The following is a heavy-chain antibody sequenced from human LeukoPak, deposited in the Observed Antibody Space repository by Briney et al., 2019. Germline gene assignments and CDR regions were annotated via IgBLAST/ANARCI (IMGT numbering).Heavy chain of an antibody. CDR1: GFTFSSYN. Sequence: PGGSLSLSCAASGFTFSSYNMNWVRQAPGKGLEWVSSITSDSRYMYYADSVKGRFTISRDNAKNSLYLQMNSLRAEDTAVYYCARNRGTGYYLNDAVDIWGQGTMVTVSS. CDR2: ITSDSRYM. V-gene: IGHV3-21*01. J-gene: IGHJ3*02. CDR3: ARNRGTGYYLNDAVDI. D-gene: IGHD3/OR15-3a*01.